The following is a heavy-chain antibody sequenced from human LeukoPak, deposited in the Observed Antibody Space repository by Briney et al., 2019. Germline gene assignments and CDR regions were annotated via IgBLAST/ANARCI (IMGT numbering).Heavy chain of an antibody. J-gene: IGHJ4*02. Sequence: PGGSLSLSCAASGFSFSSYEMNWVRQAPGKGLEWVSYISGSGSTRYYADSVKGRFTISRDNAKNSLYLQMNSLRAEDTALYYCARVEQQLVRGYWGQGTLVTVSS. CDR2: ISGSGSTR. V-gene: IGHV3-48*03. CDR3: ARVEQQLVRGY. CDR1: GFSFSSYE. D-gene: IGHD6-13*01.